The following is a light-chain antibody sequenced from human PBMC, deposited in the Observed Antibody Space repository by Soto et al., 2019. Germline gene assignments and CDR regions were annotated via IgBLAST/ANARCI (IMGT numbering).Light chain of an antibody. CDR1: QSISSY. Sequence: DIQMTQSPSSLAASVADRRTLTCRASQSISSYLNWYKQKQGKAPKXXIDSASTLQSGVPSRFSGSRSGTEFTLTISSLQPEDIDTYYCQKFNNYPLTFGPGTKVDIK. CDR2: SAS. CDR3: QKFNNYPLT. J-gene: IGKJ3*01. V-gene: IGKV1-9*01.